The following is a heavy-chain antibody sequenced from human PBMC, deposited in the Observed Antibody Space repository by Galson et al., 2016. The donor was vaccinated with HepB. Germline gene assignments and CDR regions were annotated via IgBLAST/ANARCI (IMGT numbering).Heavy chain of an antibody. CDR2: ISFDANNK. CDR3: ARGGHIVVVTSTRNFDPFNI. Sequence: SLRLSCAASGLNFNNYVMHWVRQAPGKGLGWVALISFDANNKYYADSVKGRFTISRDNSRNTLYLHMSSVTTEDTAMYYCARGGHIVVVTSTRNFDPFNIWGQGTLVTVSS. D-gene: IGHD2-21*02. V-gene: IGHV3-30-3*01. J-gene: IGHJ3*02. CDR1: GLNFNNYV.